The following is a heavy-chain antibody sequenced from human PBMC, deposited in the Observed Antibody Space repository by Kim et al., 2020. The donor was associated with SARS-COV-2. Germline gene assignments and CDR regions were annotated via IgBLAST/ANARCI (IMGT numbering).Heavy chain of an antibody. D-gene: IGHD3-16*01. CDR3: SRDPIPYYLLGMDV. V-gene: IGHV3-11*05. Sequence: LSLTCAASGFTFSDYYMSWIRQAPGKGLEWVSYISSSSSYTNYADSVKGRFTISRDNAKNSLYLQMNSLRAEDTAVYYCSRDPIPYYLLGMDVWGQGTTVTVSS. J-gene: IGHJ6*02. CDR1: GFTFSDYY. CDR2: ISSSSSYT.